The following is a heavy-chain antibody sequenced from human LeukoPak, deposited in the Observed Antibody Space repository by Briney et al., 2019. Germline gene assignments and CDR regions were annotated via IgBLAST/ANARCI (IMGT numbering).Heavy chain of an antibody. CDR2: ISSSGSTI. D-gene: IGHD3-22*01. Sequence: GGSLRLSCAASGFTFSDYYMSWIRQAPGKGLEWVSYISSSGSTIYYADSVKGRFTISRDNAKNTLYLQMSSLRAEDTAVYYCARDSDYYDSSGLDYWGQGTLVTVSS. V-gene: IGHV3-11*04. CDR3: ARDSDYYDSSGLDY. CDR1: GFTFSDYY. J-gene: IGHJ4*02.